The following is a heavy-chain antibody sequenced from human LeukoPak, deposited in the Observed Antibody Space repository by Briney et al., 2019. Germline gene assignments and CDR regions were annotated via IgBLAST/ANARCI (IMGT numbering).Heavy chain of an antibody. V-gene: IGHV4-61*02. CDR2: IYTSGGP. Sequence: SSETLSLTCTVSDGSISSGSYYGSWIRQPAGKGLEWVGRIYTSGGPNYNPSLKSRVTISVDTSKNQFSLKLTSVTAADTAVYYCARDVNGFNYGSAFDVWGQGTMVTVSS. CDR1: DGSISSGSYY. J-gene: IGHJ3*01. D-gene: IGHD3-10*01. CDR3: ARDVNGFNYGSAFDV.